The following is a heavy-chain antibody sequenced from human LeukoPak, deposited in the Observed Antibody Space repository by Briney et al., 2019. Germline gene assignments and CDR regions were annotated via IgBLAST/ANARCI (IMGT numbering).Heavy chain of an antibody. V-gene: IGHV3-23*01. Sequence: SGGSLRLSCAASGFTFSSYAMSWVRQAPGKGLELGSVISGSGGITYYADSVKGRFTISRDNSKNTLYLQMNSLRAEDTAVYYCAKDLTYSSGLDYWGQGTLVTVSS. CDR3: AKDLTYSSGLDY. CDR2: ISGSGGIT. J-gene: IGHJ4*02. CDR1: GFTFSSYA. D-gene: IGHD6-19*01.